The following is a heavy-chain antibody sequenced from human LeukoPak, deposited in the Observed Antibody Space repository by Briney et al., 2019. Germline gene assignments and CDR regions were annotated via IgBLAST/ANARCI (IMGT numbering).Heavy chain of an antibody. CDR2: ISYDGSNK. D-gene: IGHD3-3*01. Sequence: PGGSLRLSCAASGFTFSSYGMHWVRQAPGKGLEWVAVISYDGSNKYYADSVKGRFTISRDNSKNTLYLQMNSLRVEDTAVYYCALDFWSAPTRYWGQGTLVTVSS. J-gene: IGHJ4*02. CDR1: GFTFSSYG. CDR3: ALDFWSAPTRY. V-gene: IGHV3-30*03.